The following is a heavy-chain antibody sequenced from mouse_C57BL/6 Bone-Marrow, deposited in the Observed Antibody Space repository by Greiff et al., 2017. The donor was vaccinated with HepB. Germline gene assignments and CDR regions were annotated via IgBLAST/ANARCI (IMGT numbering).Heavy chain of an antibody. J-gene: IGHJ2*01. Sequence: QVQLQQSGAELMKPGASVKLSCKATGYTFTGYWIEWVKQRPGHGLEWIGEILPGSGSTNYNAKFKGKATFTADTSSNTAYMQLSSLTTEDSAIYYGAKEGTYSNYLVPHYFDYWGQGTTLTVSS. CDR1: GYTFTGYW. D-gene: IGHD2-5*01. CDR3: AKEGTYSNYLVPHYFDY. CDR2: ILPGSGST. V-gene: IGHV1-9*01.